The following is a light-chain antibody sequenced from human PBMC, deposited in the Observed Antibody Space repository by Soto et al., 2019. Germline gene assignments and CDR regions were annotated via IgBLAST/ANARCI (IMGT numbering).Light chain of an antibody. J-gene: IGLJ1*01. Sequence: VLTQPPSASGTPGQRVTISCSGSSSNIGSNTVNWYQQLPGTAPKLLIYSNNQRPSGVPDRFSGSKSGTSASLAISGLQSEDEADYYCAAWDDSLNGGVFGTGTKLTVL. CDR1: SSNIGSNT. CDR2: SNN. V-gene: IGLV1-44*01. CDR3: AAWDDSLNGGV.